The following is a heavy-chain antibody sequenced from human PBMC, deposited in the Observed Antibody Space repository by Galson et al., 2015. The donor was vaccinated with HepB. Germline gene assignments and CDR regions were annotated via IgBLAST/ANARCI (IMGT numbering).Heavy chain of an antibody. Sequence: SLRLSCAASGLTFNSSAMSWVRQTPGKGLEWVSVIYTSGTTYYSDSVKGRFSTSREFSKNTLYLHMNNLRVEDSAIYYCVASRAYWGQGTPVSVS. CDR3: VASRAY. CDR1: GLTFNSSA. D-gene: IGHD6-6*01. CDR2: IYTSGTT. J-gene: IGHJ4*02. V-gene: IGHV3-53*01.